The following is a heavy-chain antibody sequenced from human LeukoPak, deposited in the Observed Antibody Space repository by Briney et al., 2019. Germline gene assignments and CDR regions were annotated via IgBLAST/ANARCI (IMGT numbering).Heavy chain of an antibody. CDR1: GFTFSSNA. V-gene: IGHV3-23*01. CDR2: IGESGSST. CDR3: AKGSHSFDY. J-gene: IGHJ4*02. Sequence: GGSLRLSCAASGFTFSSNAMGGFRRPPGKGLEWVSCIGESGSSTYYADSVKGRFTISRDNSKNTLYLQMNSLRAEDTALYYCAKGSHSFDYWGQGTLVTVSS.